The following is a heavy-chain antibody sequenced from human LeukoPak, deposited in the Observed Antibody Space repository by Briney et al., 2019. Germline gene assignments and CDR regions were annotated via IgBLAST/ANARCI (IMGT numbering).Heavy chain of an antibody. J-gene: IGHJ6*03. D-gene: IGHD3-22*01. V-gene: IGHV4-59*08. CDR2: IYYSGST. CDR1: GGSISSYY. CDR3: ARHYRDSSGYYHLRYYYYYMDV. Sequence: PSETLSLTCTVSGGSISSYYWSWIRQPPGKGLEWIGYIYYSGSTNYNPSLKSRVTISVDTSKNQFSLKLSSVTAADTAVYYCARHYRDSSGYYHLRYYYYYMDVWGKGTTVTISS.